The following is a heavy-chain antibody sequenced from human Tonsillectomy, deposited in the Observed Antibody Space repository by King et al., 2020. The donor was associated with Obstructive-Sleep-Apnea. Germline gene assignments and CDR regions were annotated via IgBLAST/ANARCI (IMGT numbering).Heavy chain of an antibody. J-gene: IGHJ4*02. V-gene: IGHV3-23*04. CDR3: AKMTVDCSGGSCYPTDY. Sequence: VQLVESGGGLVQPGGSLRLSCAASGFTFSSYAMSWVRQAPGKGLEWVSGISGSGGSTYYADSVKGRFTISRDNSKNTLYLQMNSLRAEDTAVYYCAKMTVDCSGGSCYPTDYWGQGTLVTVSS. CDR1: GFTFSSYA. D-gene: IGHD2-15*01. CDR2: ISGSGGST.